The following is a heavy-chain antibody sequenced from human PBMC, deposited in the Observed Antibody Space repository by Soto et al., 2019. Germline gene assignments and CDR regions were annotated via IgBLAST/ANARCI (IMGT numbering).Heavy chain of an antibody. V-gene: IGHV4-34*01. CDR2: INHSGST. Sequence: QVQLQQWGAGLLKPSETLSLTCAVYGGSFSGYYWSWIRQPPGKGLEWIGEINHSGSTNYNPSLKSRVTISVDTSKNQFSLKLSSVTAADTAVYYCARGFRRFQQLARGYAFNIWGQGTMVTVSS. CDR3: ARGFRRFQQLARGYAFNI. J-gene: IGHJ3*02. D-gene: IGHD6-13*01. CDR1: GGSFSGYY.